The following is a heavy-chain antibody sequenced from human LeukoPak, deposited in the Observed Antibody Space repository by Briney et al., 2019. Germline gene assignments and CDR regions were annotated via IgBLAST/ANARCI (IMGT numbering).Heavy chain of an antibody. CDR3: ARGARYSYVFDP. D-gene: IGHD5-18*01. V-gene: IGHV4-34*01. J-gene: IGHJ5*02. CDR2: INHSGST. Sequence: SETLSLTCAVYGGSFSGYYWSWIRLPPGKGLERIGEINHSGSTNYNPSLKSRVTIPVDTSKNQFSLKLRSVTGADTAVYYCARGARYSYVFDPWGQGTLVTVSS. CDR1: GGSFSGYY.